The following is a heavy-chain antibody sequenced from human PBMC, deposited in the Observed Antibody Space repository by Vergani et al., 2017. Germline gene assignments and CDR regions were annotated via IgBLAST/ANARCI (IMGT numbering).Heavy chain of an antibody. V-gene: IGHV5-51*01. CDR3: ARVHRQLHMYNWFDP. Sequence: EVQLVQSGAEVKKPGESLKISCKGSGYSFTSYWIGWVRQMPGKGLEWMGIIYPGDSDTRYSPSFQGQVTIAADKSISTAYLQWSSLKASDTAMYYCARVHRQLHMYNWFDPWGQGTLVTVSS. D-gene: IGHD2-2*01. J-gene: IGHJ5*02. CDR2: IYPGDSDT. CDR1: GYSFTSYW.